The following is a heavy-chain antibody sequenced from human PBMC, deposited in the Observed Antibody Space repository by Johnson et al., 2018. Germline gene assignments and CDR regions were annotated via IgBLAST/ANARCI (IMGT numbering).Heavy chain of an antibody. V-gene: IGHV3-74*01. Sequence: VQLQESGGGLVQPGGSLRLSCAASGFTFSSYWMHWVRQAPGKGLVWVSRINSDGSSTSYADSVKGRFTISRDNAKNTLYLQMNSLRAEDTAVYYCARAGGNYGRGAFDIWGQGTMVTVAS. J-gene: IGHJ3*02. CDR3: ARAGGNYGRGAFDI. D-gene: IGHD1-26*01. CDR1: GFTFSSYW. CDR2: INSDGSST.